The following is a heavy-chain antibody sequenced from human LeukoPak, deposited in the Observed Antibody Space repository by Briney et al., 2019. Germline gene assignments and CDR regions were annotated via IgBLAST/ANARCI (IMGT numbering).Heavy chain of an antibody. CDR1: GGTFSSYA. V-gene: IGHV1-69*05. CDR3: AGAYCGGDCYSRADY. CDR2: IIPIFGTA. D-gene: IGHD2-21*02. J-gene: IGHJ4*02. Sequence: ASVKVSCKASGGTFSSYAISWVRQAPGQGLEWMGRIIPIFGTANYAQKFQGRVTITTDESTSTAYMELSSLRSEDTAVYYCAGAYCGGDCYSRADYWGEGTLVTVSS.